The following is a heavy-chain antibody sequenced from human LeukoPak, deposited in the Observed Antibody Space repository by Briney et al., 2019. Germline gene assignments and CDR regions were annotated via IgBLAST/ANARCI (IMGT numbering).Heavy chain of an antibody. D-gene: IGHD6-13*01. V-gene: IGHV5-51*01. J-gene: IGHJ4*02. CDR2: IYPGESDT. Sequence: PRGSLQISCMASGYRFTIYCIGWMRPMPGKGLEWMGIIYPGESDTRYSPSFQGQVTISVDKSISTAYRQWSSLKASDTAMYYCARHSDSSPDYWGQGTLVTVSS. CDR1: GYRFTIYC. CDR3: ARHSDSSPDY.